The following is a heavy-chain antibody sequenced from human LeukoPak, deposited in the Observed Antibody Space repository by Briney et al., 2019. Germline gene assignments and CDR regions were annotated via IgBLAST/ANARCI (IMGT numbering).Heavy chain of an antibody. J-gene: IGHJ4*02. V-gene: IGHV1-18*01. Sequence: GSSVKVSCKASGGTFSSYAISWVRQAPGQGLEWMGWISAYNGNTNYAQKLQGRVTMTTDTSTSTAYMELRSLRSEDTAVYYCARDRSSSWYLDDYWGQGTLVTVSS. CDR2: ISAYNGNT. CDR1: GGTFSSYA. D-gene: IGHD6-13*01. CDR3: ARDRSSSWYLDDY.